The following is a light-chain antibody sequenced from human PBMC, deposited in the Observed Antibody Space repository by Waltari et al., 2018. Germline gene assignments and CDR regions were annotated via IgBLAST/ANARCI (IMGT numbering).Light chain of an antibody. J-gene: IGLJ3*02. Sequence: QSALTQPASVSGSPGQSITISCTGTISYVGSQNLVSWYQQHPGKAPKLIIFEVAKRPSGVSDRFSGSQSGDTASLTISGLQAEDEADYYCCSYTDTWVFGGGTKLTVL. V-gene: IGLV2-23*02. CDR2: EVA. CDR1: ISYVGSQNL. CDR3: CSYTDTWV.